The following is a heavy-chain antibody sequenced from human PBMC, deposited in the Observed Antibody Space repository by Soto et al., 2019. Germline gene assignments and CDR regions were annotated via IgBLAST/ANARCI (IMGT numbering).Heavy chain of an antibody. J-gene: IGHJ4*02. CDR2: IIPLFDTG. D-gene: IGHD3-22*01. Sequence: QVQLVQSGAEVKKPGSSVKVSCKASGGSFSNSAISWVRQAPGQGLEWMGGIIPLFDTGNYAQKFQGRVMITADQSTSTAYMELSSLRSEDTAVYYCARGPDSSDYYYFYWGQGTLVTVSS. V-gene: IGHV1-69*01. CDR1: GGSFSNSA. CDR3: ARGPDSSDYYYFY.